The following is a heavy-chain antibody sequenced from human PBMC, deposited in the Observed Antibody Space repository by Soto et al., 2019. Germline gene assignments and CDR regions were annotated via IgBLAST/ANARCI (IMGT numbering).Heavy chain of an antibody. J-gene: IGHJ4*02. Sequence: SGKVSCKASGGTFSSYTISWVRQAPGQGLEWMGRIIPILGIANYAQKFQGRVTITADKSTSTAYMELSSLRSEDTAVYYCARYVYYYDSSGYSDYWGQGTLVTVSS. CDR3: ARYVYYYDSSGYSDY. D-gene: IGHD3-22*01. CDR1: GGTFSSYT. CDR2: IIPILGIA. V-gene: IGHV1-69*02.